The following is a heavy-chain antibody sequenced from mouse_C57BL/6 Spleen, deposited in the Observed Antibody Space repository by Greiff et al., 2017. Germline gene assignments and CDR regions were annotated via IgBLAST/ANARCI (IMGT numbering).Heavy chain of an antibody. CDR2: ISSGSSTI. J-gene: IGHJ4*01. D-gene: IGHD1-3*01. CDR3: ASKVSKYDAMDY. Sequence: EVQVVESGGGLVKPGGSLKLSCAASGFTFSDYGMHWVRQAPEKGLEWVAYISSGSSTIYYADTVKGRFPISRDNAKNTLFLKMTSLRSEDTAMYYCASKVSKYDAMDYWGQGTSVTVSS. CDR1: GFTFSDYG. V-gene: IGHV5-17*01.